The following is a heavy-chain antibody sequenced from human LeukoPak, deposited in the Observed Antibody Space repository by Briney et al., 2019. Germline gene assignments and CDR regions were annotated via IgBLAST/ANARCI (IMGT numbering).Heavy chain of an antibody. D-gene: IGHD6-19*01. CDR2: VSSSSSYI. Sequence: GGPLRLSCAASGFTFGSYSMNWVRQAPGKGLEWVSSVSSSSSYIYYADSVKGRFTISRDNAKNSLYLQMNSLRAEDTAVYYCASGSSGWYLPDYWGQGTLVTVSS. CDR3: ASGSSGWYLPDY. J-gene: IGHJ4*02. V-gene: IGHV3-21*01. CDR1: GFTFGSYS.